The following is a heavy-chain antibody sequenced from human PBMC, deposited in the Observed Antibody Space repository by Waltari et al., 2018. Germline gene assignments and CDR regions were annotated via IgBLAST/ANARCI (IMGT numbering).Heavy chain of an antibody. V-gene: IGHV4-39*01. D-gene: IGHD5-12*01. CDR1: GGSIATPQHY. CDR2: ISYAGTT. Sequence: QLQLQESGPGPVKPSETLSLTCSVSGGSIATPQHYWSWIRQPPGQGLEWIGTISYAGTTYTNPSLRSRLTMSRDTSKNQLSLTLGSTTAADTAVYYCATYIGASVGTAAFDVWGQGTMVTVSS. CDR3: ATYIGASVGTAAFDV. J-gene: IGHJ3*01.